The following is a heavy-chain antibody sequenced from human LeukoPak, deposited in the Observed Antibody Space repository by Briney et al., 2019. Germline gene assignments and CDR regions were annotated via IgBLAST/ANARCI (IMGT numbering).Heavy chain of an antibody. CDR3: AKDMGFTFGGPGNYFDY. CDR1: GFTFSSYS. D-gene: IGHD3-16*01. J-gene: IGHJ4*02. CDR2: IKPDGSQK. Sequence: GGSLRLSCAASGFTFSSYSMNWVRQAPGKGLEWVASIKPDGSQKDYVDSVKGRFTISRDNVKNSLYLQMNSLRAEDTALYYCAKDMGFTFGGPGNYFDYWGQGTLVTVSS. V-gene: IGHV3-7*03.